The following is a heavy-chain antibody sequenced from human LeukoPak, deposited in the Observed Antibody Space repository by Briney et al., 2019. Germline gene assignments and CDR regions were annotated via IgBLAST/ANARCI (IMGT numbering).Heavy chain of an antibody. D-gene: IGHD5-24*01. Sequence: GGSLRLSCAASGFTFSSYWMHWVRQAPGKGLEWVSSIKGRFTISRDNAKNSLYLQMNSLRAEDTAVYYCARGMATIDGYYYYMDVWGKGTTVTVSS. V-gene: IGHV3-69-1*01. CDR3: ARGMATIDGYYYYMDV. J-gene: IGHJ6*03. CDR2: I. CDR1: GFTFSSYW.